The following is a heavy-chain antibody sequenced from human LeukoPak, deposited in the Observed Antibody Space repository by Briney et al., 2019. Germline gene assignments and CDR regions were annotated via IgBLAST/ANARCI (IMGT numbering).Heavy chain of an antibody. D-gene: IGHD3-22*01. V-gene: IGHV4-34*01. CDR2: INHSGST. J-gene: IGHJ2*01. Sequence: SETLSLTCAVYGGSFSGYYWSWIRQPPGKGLEWIGEINHSGSTNYNPSLKSRVTMSVDTSKNQFSLKLSSVTAADTAVYYCASFTDSSGYPTGDFDVWGRGTLVTVSS. CDR1: GGSFSGYY. CDR3: ASFTDSSGYPTGDFDV.